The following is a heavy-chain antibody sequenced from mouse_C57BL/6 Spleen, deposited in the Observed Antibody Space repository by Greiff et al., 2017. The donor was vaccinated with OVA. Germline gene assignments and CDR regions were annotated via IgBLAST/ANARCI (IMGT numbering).Heavy chain of an antibody. Sequence: QVQLQQPGAELVKPGASVKMSCKASGYTFTSYWITWVKQRPGQGLEWIGDIYPGSGSTNYNEKFTSKATLTVDTSSSTAYMQLISLTSEDSAVYYCARCAVYDYDEGGFDYWGQGTTLTVSS. J-gene: IGHJ2*01. V-gene: IGHV1-55*01. CDR1: GYTFTSYW. CDR3: ARCAVYDYDEGGFDY. D-gene: IGHD2-4*01. CDR2: IYPGSGST.